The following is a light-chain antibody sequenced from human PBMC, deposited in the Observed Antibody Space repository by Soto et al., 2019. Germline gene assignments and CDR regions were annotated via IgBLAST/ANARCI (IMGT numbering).Light chain of an antibody. CDR3: QSYDSSNQGV. J-gene: IGLJ2*01. CDR1: SGDIARNY. Sequence: NFMLTQPQSVSESPGKTVTISCTRSSGDIARNYVQWYQQRPGSAPSAVIHEDDQRPSGVPDRFSGSVDRSSNSASLTISGLKTEDEPDYYCQSYDSSNQGVFGGGTKLTVL. CDR2: EDD. V-gene: IGLV6-57*03.